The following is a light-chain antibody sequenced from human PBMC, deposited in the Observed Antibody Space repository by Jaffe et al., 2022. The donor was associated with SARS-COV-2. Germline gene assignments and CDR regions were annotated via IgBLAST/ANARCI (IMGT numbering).Light chain of an antibody. V-gene: IGLV1-47*01. CDR2: RDD. Sequence: QSVLTQPPSASGTPGQRVTISCSGRTSSVEDNYVYWYQQFPGTAPQLLIYRDDQRPSGVPARFSGSKSGTSASLTISGLRSEDEADYYCAAWDGSLSGWVFGGGTKLTVL. CDR1: TSSVEDNY. CDR3: AAWDGSLSGWV. J-gene: IGLJ3*02.